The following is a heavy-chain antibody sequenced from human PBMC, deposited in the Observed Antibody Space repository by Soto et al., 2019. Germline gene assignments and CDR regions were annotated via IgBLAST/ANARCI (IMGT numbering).Heavy chain of an antibody. J-gene: IGHJ4*02. CDR3: ERGGRVGGIDY. Sequence: GSLRLSCAASGFTFSIHEMNWVRQAPGKGLEWVSYISSIGVATYYADSVKGRFTISRDNAKNSLYLQMNSLRAEDTAVYYCERGGRVGGIDYWGQGTPGTVSS. D-gene: IGHD6-19*01. CDR1: GFTFSIHE. CDR2: ISSIGVAT. V-gene: IGHV3-48*03.